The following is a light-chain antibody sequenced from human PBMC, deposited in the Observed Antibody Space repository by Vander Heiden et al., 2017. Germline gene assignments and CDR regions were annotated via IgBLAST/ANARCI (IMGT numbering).Light chain of an antibody. Sequence: NSMLTQPHPLPESPGKTVAISCTGSSGSIASNYVQWYQQRPGRGPTTVINVDNQRPTGVPERVSGSVDSSSNAASLTISGLKTEDEADYYCQSYESSNHAVVFGGGTKLTVL. V-gene: IGLV6-57*02. CDR1: SGSIASNY. CDR3: QSYESSNHAVV. J-gene: IGLJ2*01. CDR2: VDN.